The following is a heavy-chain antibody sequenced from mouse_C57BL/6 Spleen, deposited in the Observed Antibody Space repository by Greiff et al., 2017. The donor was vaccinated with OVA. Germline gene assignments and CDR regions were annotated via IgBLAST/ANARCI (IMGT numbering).Heavy chain of an antibody. CDR1: GYTFTDYE. CDR2: IDPETGGT. D-gene: IGHD1-1*01. J-gene: IGHJ1*03. Sequence: SGAELVRPGASVTLSCKASGYTFTDYEMHWVKQTPVHGLEWIGAIDPETGGTAYNQKFKGKAILTADKSSSTAYMELRSLTSEDSAVYYCTTYGTRYFDVWGTGTTVTVSS. V-gene: IGHV1-15*01. CDR3: TTYGTRYFDV.